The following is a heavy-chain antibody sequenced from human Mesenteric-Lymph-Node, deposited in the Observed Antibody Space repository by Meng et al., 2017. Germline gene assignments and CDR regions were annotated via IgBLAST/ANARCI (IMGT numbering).Heavy chain of an antibody. Sequence: ASVKVSCKAPGDRFTSFGISWVRQAPGQGLEWMGWISTYNGQTNLAQKFQDRVTMTTDTSTTTAYMELRSLRSDDTAVYYCARPKAYYYDSSGYYSFDYWGQGTLVTVSS. CDR2: ISTYNGQT. CDR1: GDRFTSFG. D-gene: IGHD3-22*01. CDR3: ARPKAYYYDSSGYYSFDY. J-gene: IGHJ4*02. V-gene: IGHV1-18*01.